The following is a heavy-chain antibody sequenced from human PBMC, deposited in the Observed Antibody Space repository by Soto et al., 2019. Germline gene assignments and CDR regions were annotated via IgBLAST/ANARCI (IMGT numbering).Heavy chain of an antibody. V-gene: IGHV3-23*01. CDR3: AKATNDWTYHCDY. CDR1: GFTFDSFA. CDR2: LSGVGDAT. D-gene: IGHD3-9*01. J-gene: IGHJ4*02. Sequence: EVQLLESGGDLVQPGGSLRLSCAASGFTFDSFAMTWVRQAPGKGLEWVSALSGVGDATNYADSVKGRFTISRDNSKNTLYLQINSLRPEATAVYYCAKATNDWTYHCDYWGQGTPVTVSS.